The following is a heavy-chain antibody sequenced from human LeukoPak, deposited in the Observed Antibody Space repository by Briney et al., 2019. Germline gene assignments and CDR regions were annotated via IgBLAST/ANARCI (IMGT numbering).Heavy chain of an antibody. CDR1: GASISSYF. Sequence: SETLSLTCTVSGASISSYFWSWVRQPPGKGLEWLGYIYHNGGPYYNPSLKSRVSISLDTSKNGFSLNLTSVTAGDTAIYYCARLYGGKYYTALDVWGQGTMATVSS. D-gene: IGHD2-15*01. CDR3: ARLYGGKYYTALDV. V-gene: IGHV4-59*08. CDR2: IYHNGGP. J-gene: IGHJ3*01.